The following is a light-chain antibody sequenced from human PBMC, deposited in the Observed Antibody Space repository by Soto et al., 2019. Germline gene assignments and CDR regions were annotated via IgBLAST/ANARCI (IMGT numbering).Light chain of an antibody. V-gene: IGKV1-5*03. CDR2: KAS. J-gene: IGKJ1*01. CDR3: QQYNSYWT. CDR1: QSISSW. Sequence: IQMTQSPSTLSASVGDRVTITCRASQSISSWLAWYQQKPGKAPKLMIYKASSLESGVPSRFSGSGSGTELTLTISSLQPDDFATYYCQQYNSYWTFGQGTKVDIK.